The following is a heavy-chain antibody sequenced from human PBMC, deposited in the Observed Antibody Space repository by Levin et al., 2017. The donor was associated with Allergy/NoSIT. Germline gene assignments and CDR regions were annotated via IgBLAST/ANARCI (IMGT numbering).Heavy chain of an antibody. CDR3: AHSRTYYDILTGYYNRPFDY. D-gene: IGHD3-9*01. CDR2: IYWDDDK. Sequence: PSQTLSLTCTFSGFSLSTSGVGVGWIRQPPGKALEWLALIYWDDDKRYSPSLKSRLTITKDTSKNQVVLTMTNMDPVDTATYYCAHSRTYYDILTGYYNRPFDYWGQGTLVTVSS. J-gene: IGHJ4*02. V-gene: IGHV2-5*02. CDR1: GFSLSTSGVG.